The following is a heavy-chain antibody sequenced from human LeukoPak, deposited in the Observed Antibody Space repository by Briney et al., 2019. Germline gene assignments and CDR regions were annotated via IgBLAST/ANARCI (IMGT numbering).Heavy chain of an antibody. V-gene: IGHV3-30*02. D-gene: IGHD2-2*01. Sequence: PGGSLRLSCAASGFTFSSYGMHWVRQAPGKGLDCVAFIRYDGSNKYYAESVKGRFTISRDNSKNTLYLQMNSLRAEDTAVYYCAKDHLKRSSTSCGWFDPWGQGTLVTVSS. CDR3: AKDHLKRSSTSCGWFDP. CDR2: IRYDGSNK. CDR1: GFTFSSYG. J-gene: IGHJ5*02.